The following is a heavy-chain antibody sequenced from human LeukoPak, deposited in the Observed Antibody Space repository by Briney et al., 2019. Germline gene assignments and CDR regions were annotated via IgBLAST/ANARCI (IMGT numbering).Heavy chain of an antibody. V-gene: IGHV3-9*01. CDR2: ISWNSGSI. Sequence: PGRSLRLSCAASGFTFDDYAMHWVRQAPGKGLEWVSGISWNSGSIGYADSVKGRFTISRDNAKNSLYLQMNSLRAEDTAVYYCARDRLLEDRDYSSYYYMDVWGKGTTVTVSS. CDR1: GFTFDDYA. J-gene: IGHJ6*03. CDR3: ARDRLLEDRDYSSYYYMDV. D-gene: IGHD1-1*01.